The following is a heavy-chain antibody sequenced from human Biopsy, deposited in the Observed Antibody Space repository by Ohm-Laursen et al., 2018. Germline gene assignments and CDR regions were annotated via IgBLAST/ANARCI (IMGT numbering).Heavy chain of an antibody. J-gene: IGHJ6*02. CDR1: GFTFSTYS. Sequence: SLRLSCAASGFTFSTYSMNWVRQAPGKGLEWVSTISSTSSYIYYTDSVKGRFTISRDNAKNSLYLQMNSLRAEDTALYYCAKDRYTGKYYYYYGMDVWGQGTTVSVSS. CDR2: ISSTSSYI. V-gene: IGHV3-21*04. CDR3: AKDRYTGKYYYYYGMDV. D-gene: IGHD3-16*02.